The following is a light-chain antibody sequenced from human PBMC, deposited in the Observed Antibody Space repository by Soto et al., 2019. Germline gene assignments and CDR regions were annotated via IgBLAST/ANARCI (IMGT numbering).Light chain of an antibody. CDR2: KVS. Sequence: DVVMTQSPLSLPVTLGQPASISCRSSQSLAYSDGNTYLNWFQQRPGQSPRRLIYKVSNRDSGVPDRCSGSGSGTDFTLKISMVEAEDVGGYYCMQGTHWPPYTFGQGTKLEIK. CDR1: QSLAYSDGNTY. J-gene: IGKJ2*01. CDR3: MQGTHWPPYT. V-gene: IGKV2-30*01.